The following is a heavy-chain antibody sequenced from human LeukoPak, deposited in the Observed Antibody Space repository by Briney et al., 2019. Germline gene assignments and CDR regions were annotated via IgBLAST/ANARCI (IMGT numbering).Heavy chain of an antibody. D-gene: IGHD3-3*01. V-gene: IGHV5-51*01. CDR1: GYSFTSYW. CDR2: IYPGDSDT. CDR3: ARVRMGRFLEWLLFDY. J-gene: IGHJ4*02. Sequence: GESLKISCKGSGYSFTSYWIGWVRQMPGKGLEWMGFIYPGDSDTRYSPSFQGQVTISADKSISTAYLQWSSLKASDTAMYYCARVRMGRFLEWLLFDYWGQGTLVTVSS.